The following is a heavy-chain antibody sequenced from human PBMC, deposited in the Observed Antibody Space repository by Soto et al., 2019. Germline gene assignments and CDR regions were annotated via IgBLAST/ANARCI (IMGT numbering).Heavy chain of an antibody. V-gene: IGHV1-69*02. D-gene: IGHD1-26*01. CDR3: ARFPQTAIVGAAYFDY. J-gene: IGHJ4*02. Sequence: QVQLVQSGAEVKKPGSSVKVSCKASGGTFSSYIISWVRQAPGQGLGWMGRIIPILGIANYAQKFQGRVTITADKSTSTAYMELSSLRSEDTAVYYCARFPQTAIVGAAYFDYWGQGTLVTVSS. CDR2: IIPILGIA. CDR1: GGTFSSYI.